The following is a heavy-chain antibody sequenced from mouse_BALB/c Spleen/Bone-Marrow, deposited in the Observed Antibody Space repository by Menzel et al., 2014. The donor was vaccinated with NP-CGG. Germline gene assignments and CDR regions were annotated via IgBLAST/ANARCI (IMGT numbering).Heavy chain of an antibody. Sequence: EVQLQQSGPELVKPGASVKISCKASGYTFTDYNMHWVKQSHGKSLEWIGYIYPYNGGTGYNQKFKTKASLTVDNSSSTAYMELRSLTSEDSAVYYCARKDYDSLFDYWGQGTPLAVSS. D-gene: IGHD2-4*01. J-gene: IGHJ2*01. CDR2: IYPYNGGT. CDR3: ARKDYDSLFDY. V-gene: IGHV1S29*02. CDR1: GYTFTDYN.